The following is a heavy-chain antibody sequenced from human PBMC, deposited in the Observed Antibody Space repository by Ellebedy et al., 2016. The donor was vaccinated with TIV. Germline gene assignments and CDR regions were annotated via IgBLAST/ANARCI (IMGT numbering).Heavy chain of an antibody. D-gene: IGHD2-2*02. CDR1: VNTFTTYY. CDR2: IRPSGR. V-gene: IGHV1-46*04. CDR3: ATEIPESYYFDY. Sequence: AASVKVSCKASVNTFTTYYLHWFRQAPGQGLEWMGIIRPSGRVQNLQERVSMTRDTSTNTVFMELSNLKSDETAVYYCATEIPESYYFDYWGQGTLVTVSS. J-gene: IGHJ4*02.